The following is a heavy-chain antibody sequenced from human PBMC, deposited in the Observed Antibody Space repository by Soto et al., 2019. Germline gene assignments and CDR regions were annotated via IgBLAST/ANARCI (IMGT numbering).Heavy chain of an antibody. CDR2: ISSSSTTI. Sequence: EVQLLESGGDLIQPGGSLRLSCEASGFTFGSYSMNWVRQAPGKGLEWVSSISSSSTTIYYADSVKGRFTISRDNAKNSLYLQMSSLSDEDTAVYYCARNWNYFQYYSHYRGQGVLVTVSS. J-gene: IGHJ4*02. CDR3: ARNWNYFQYYSHY. V-gene: IGHV3-48*02. D-gene: IGHD1-7*01. CDR1: GFTFGSYS.